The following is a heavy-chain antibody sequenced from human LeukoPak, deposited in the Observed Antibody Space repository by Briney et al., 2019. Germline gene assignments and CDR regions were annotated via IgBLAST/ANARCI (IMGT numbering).Heavy chain of an antibody. Sequence: ASVKVSCKASGYTFTSYGISWVRQAPGQGLEWMGWISAYNGNTNYAQKFQGRVTMTTDTSTSTAYMELRSLRSDDTAVYYCARDRVAYYYDSSGPVDYWGQGTLVTVSS. D-gene: IGHD3-22*01. J-gene: IGHJ4*02. V-gene: IGHV1-18*01. CDR3: ARDRVAYYYDSSGPVDY. CDR2: ISAYNGNT. CDR1: GYTFTSYG.